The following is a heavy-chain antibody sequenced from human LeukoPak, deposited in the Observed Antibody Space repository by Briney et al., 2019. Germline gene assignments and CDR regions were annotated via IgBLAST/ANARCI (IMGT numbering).Heavy chain of an antibody. D-gene: IGHD6-19*01. V-gene: IGHV4-59*01. J-gene: IGHJ4*02. Sequence: SETLSLTCTVSGGSISNYYWNWIRQPPGKGLEWIGYIYYSGSTNYNPSLKSRVTISVDTSKNQFSLKLSSVTAADTAVYYCARVPPVAGSVYFDYWGQGTLVTVSS. CDR3: ARVPPVAGSVYFDY. CDR1: GGSISNYY. CDR2: IYYSGST.